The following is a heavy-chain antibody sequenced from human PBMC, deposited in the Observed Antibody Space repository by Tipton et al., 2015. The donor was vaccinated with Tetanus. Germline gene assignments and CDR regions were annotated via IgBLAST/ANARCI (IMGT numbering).Heavy chain of an antibody. CDR3: ARGMSFDP. CDR2: IKYDESEK. Sequence: SLRLSCVASGFRFNSYALSWVRQAPGKGLEWVANIKYDESEKYYVDSVKGRFTISRDNAKNSLYLQMNSLRVDDTAVYYCARGMSFDPWGQGTLVTVSS. J-gene: IGHJ5*02. V-gene: IGHV3-7*01. CDR1: GFRFNSYA.